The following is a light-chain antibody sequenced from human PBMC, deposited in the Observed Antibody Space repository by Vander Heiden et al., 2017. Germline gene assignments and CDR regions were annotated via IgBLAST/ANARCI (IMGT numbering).Light chain of an antibody. V-gene: IGLV3-25*03. J-gene: IGLJ3*02. Sequence: SYDLTQPPAVSVSPGQTARSTCSADALSKQYSYWYQQRPGQAPVLLIYKDSQRPPGIPERFSGSTSGTTVTLTISGVQAEDEADYFCQSADSDDAYVVFGGGTKLTVL. CDR1: ALSKQY. CDR3: QSADSDDAYVV. CDR2: KDS.